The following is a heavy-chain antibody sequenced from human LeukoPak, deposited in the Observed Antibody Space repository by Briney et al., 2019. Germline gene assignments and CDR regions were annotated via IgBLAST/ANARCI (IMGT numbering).Heavy chain of an antibody. CDR1: GFTFGNFW. D-gene: IGHD2-15*01. J-gene: IGHJ6*03. CDR3: ARVLRYCSGGNCYSGGLGYMDV. V-gene: IGHV3-11*01. Sequence: GGSLRLSCAASGFTFGNFWMHWVRQAPGKGLEWVSSISRSGSTKYYADSVKGRFTISRDNAKNSLFLQMNSLRAEDTAVYYCARVLRYCSGGNCYSGGLGYMDVWGKGTTVTISS. CDR2: ISRSGSTK.